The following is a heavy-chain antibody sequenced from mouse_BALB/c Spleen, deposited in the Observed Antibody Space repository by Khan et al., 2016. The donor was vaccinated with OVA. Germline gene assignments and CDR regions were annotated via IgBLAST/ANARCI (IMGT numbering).Heavy chain of an antibody. V-gene: IGHV9-1*02. CDR1: GYTFTNYG. CDR2: INTYTGEP. Sequence: QIQLVQSGPELKKPGETVKISCKASGYTFTNYGMNWVKQAPGKGLKWMGWINTYTGEPTNTDDFKGRFAYYLETSDRSADLQINNRKNEDIAPSFFARVSSYLYFDVCGAAPTVTVSS. J-gene: IGHJ1*01. CDR3: ARVSSYLYFDV.